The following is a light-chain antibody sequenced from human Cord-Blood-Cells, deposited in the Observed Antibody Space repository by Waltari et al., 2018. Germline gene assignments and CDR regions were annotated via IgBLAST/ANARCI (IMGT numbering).Light chain of an antibody. V-gene: IGLV2-8*01. Sequence: QSALTQPPSASGSPGPSVTIPCTGTSRDVGGYNYVSWYQPHPGKAPKLMIYEVSKRPSGVPDRFSGSKSGNTASLTVSGLQAEDEAEYYCSSYAGSNNWVFGGGTKLTVL. J-gene: IGLJ3*02. CDR2: EVS. CDR3: SSYAGSNNWV. CDR1: SRDVGGYNY.